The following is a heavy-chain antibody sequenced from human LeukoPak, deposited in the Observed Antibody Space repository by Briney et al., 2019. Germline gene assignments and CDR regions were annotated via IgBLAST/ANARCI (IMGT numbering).Heavy chain of an antibody. D-gene: IGHD5-18*01. CDR3: ARDGPRRIRYGMDV. Sequence: SETLSLTCTVSGGSISSGSYYWSWIQQPDGKGLEWIGRIYTSGSTNYNPSLKSRVTISVDTSKNQFSLKLSSVTAADTAVYYCARDGPRRIRYGMDVWGQGTTVTVSS. V-gene: IGHV4-61*02. J-gene: IGHJ6*02. CDR2: IYTSGST. CDR1: GGSISSGSYY.